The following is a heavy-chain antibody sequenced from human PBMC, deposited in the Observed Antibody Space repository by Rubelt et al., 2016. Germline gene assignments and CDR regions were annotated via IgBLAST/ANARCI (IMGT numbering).Heavy chain of an antibody. D-gene: IGHD2-8*01. V-gene: IGHV4-34*01. CDR1: GGSFNSYY. CDR2: VNHSGST. CDR3: ARGLYATRMAS. J-gene: IGHJ4*02. Sequence: QVRLQQWGAGLLKPSETLSLTCAVYGGSFNSYYWSWIRQPPGKGLEWIGEVNHSGSTNYNPSLKSRVTISVDTSKNQFSLRLSSVTAADTAVYYCARGLYATRMASWGQGTLVTVSS.